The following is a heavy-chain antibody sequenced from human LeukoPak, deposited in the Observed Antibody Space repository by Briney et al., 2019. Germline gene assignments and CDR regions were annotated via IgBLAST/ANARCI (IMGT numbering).Heavy chain of an antibody. CDR2: IYYSGST. Sequence: PSETLSLTCTVSGGSISSYYWSWIRQPPGKGLEWIGYIYYSGSTNYNPSLKSRVTISVDTSKNQFSLKLSSVTAADTAVYYCASVEMATIGAFDIWVQGTMVTVSS. V-gene: IGHV4-59*08. CDR1: GGSISSYY. J-gene: IGHJ3*02. CDR3: ASVEMATIGAFDI. D-gene: IGHD5-24*01.